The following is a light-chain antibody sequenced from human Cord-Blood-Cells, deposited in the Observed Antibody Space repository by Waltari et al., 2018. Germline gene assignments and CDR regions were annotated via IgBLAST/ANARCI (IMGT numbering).Light chain of an antibody. V-gene: IGLV5-45*01. Sequence: QAVLTQPASLSASPVASASLTCTLRSGINVGTYRIYWYQQKPGSPPQYLLRYKSDSDKQQGSGVPSRFSGSKDASANAGILLISGLQSEDEADYYCMIWHSSAWVFGGGTKLTVL. J-gene: IGLJ3*02. CDR2: YKSDSDK. CDR3: MIWHSSAWV. CDR1: SGINVGTYR.